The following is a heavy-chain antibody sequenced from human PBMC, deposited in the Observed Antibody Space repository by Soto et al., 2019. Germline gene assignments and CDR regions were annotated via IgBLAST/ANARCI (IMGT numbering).Heavy chain of an antibody. CDR2: ISYDGSHK. V-gene: IGHV3-30*18. Sequence: QVQLVESGGGVVQPGRSLRLSCAGSGFTFSHYGLPWVRQGPGKGLEWVAVISYDGSHKYYADSVKGRFTISRDNSNNMLDLQMDSLGAEDTAVYYCAKDGAPRYCGRSSCHPAGAYWGQGTLVTVSS. CDR3: AKDGAPRYCGRSSCHPAGAY. D-gene: IGHD2-15*01. CDR1: GFTFSHYG. J-gene: IGHJ4*02.